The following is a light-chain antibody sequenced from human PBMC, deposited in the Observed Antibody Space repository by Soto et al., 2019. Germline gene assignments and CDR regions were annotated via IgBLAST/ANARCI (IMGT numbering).Light chain of an antibody. CDR3: SSYTSSSSYV. Sequence: QSALTQPASVSGSPGQSITISCTGTSSDLGDYNSVSWYQHHPGKAPKLMIYDVSHRPSGVSNRFSGSKTGNTASLIISGLQAEDEADYYCSSYTSSSSYVFGSGTKLTVL. J-gene: IGLJ1*01. CDR1: SSDLGDYNS. CDR2: DVS. V-gene: IGLV2-14*01.